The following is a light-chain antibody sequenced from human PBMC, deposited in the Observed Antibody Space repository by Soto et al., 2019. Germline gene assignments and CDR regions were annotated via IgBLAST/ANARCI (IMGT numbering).Light chain of an antibody. CDR1: QSVSSN. Sequence: EIVMTQSPATLSVSPGERATLSCRASQSVSSNLAWYQQKPGQAPRLLIYGASTRATGIPARFSGSGSGTDVPYTISRLPSEDFAVYYCQQYNNWPWAFGQGTKVEIK. J-gene: IGKJ1*01. CDR3: QQYNNWPWA. CDR2: GAS. V-gene: IGKV3-15*01.